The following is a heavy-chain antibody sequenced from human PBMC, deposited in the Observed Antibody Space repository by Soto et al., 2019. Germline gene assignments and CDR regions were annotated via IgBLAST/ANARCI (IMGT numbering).Heavy chain of an antibody. CDR2: IFSNDEK. D-gene: IGHD1-1*01. CDR1: GFSLTNARMV. V-gene: IGHV2-26*01. J-gene: IGHJ6*02. Sequence: QVSLKESGPVLVKPTEPLTLTCTVSGFSLTNARMVVTWIRQPPGKALEWLAHIFSNDEKLYSTSLQSRLTLSKDPSKSQVVLTLTNLHPVDTATYYCARIARNWNEERGLGLDVWGQGTTVTVSS. CDR3: ARIARNWNEERGLGLDV.